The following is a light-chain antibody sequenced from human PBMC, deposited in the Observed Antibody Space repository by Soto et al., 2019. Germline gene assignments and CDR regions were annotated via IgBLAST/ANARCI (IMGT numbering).Light chain of an antibody. CDR3: QHYSSPPTWT. Sequence: EIVLTQSPGTLSLSPGERATLSSRASQSVSSSWLAWYQQKPGQAPRLLIYGASGRATGIPDRFSGSGSGTDFTLTISRLEPEDFAVYYCQHYSSPPTWTFGQGTKVEIK. J-gene: IGKJ1*01. V-gene: IGKV3-20*01. CDR2: GAS. CDR1: QSVSSSW.